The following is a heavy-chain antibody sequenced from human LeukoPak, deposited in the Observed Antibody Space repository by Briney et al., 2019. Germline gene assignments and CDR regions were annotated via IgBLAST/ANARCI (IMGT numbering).Heavy chain of an antibody. CDR2: INNDGVST. D-gene: IGHD5-18*01. CDR3: ARKPLSGGYSGTIDY. CDR1: GFTFSSYG. Sequence: PGGSLRLSCAASGFTFSSYGMHWVRQAPGKGLEWLSRINNDGVSTSYADSVKGRFTISRDNAKNTLYLRMNSLRAEDTAIYYCARKPLSGGYSGTIDYWGQGTLVTVSS. V-gene: IGHV3-74*01. J-gene: IGHJ4*02.